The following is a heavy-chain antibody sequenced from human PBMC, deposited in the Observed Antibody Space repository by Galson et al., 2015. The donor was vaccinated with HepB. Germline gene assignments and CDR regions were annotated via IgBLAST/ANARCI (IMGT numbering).Heavy chain of an antibody. CDR3: AASSGYSYGRPPDY. CDR2: IIPIFGIA. V-gene: IGHV1-69*13. CDR1: GGTFSSYA. J-gene: IGHJ4*02. D-gene: IGHD5-18*01. Sequence: SVKVSCKAPGGTFSSYAISWVRQAPGQGLEWMGGIIPIFGIANYAQKFQGRVTITADESTSTAYMELSSLRSEDTAVYYCAASSGYSYGRPPDYWGQGTLVTVSS.